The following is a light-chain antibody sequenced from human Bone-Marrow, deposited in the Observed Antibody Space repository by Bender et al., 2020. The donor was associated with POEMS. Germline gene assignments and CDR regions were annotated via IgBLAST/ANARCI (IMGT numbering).Light chain of an antibody. Sequence: QSALTQPRSVSGSPGQSVTISCNGTSSDVGNYNFVSWYQQHPGQAPKVMIYDVSKRPSGVPDRFSGSKSGNTASLTISGLQAEDEADYYCCSYAGRSILWVFGGGTQLTVL. CDR2: DVS. V-gene: IGLV2-11*01. CDR1: SSDVGNYNF. CDR3: CSYAGRSILWV. J-gene: IGLJ3*02.